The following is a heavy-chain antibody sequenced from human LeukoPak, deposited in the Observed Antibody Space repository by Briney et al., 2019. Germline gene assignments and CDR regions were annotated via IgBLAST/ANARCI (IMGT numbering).Heavy chain of an antibody. CDR2: IIPILGIA. CDR1: GGTFTSYT. V-gene: IGHV1-69*10. Sequence: SVKVSCKASGGTFTSYTISWVRQAPGQGLEWMGGIIPILGIANYAQKFQGRVTITADKYTTTAYMELSSLTSEDTAVYYCARDRQYQLLKVLYNWFDPWGQGTLVTVSS. CDR3: ARDRQYQLLKVLYNWFDP. J-gene: IGHJ5*02. D-gene: IGHD2-2*01.